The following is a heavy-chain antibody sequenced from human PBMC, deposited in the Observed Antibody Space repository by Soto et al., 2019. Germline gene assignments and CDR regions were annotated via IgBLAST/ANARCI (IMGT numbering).Heavy chain of an antibody. CDR3: ARGVRSLFNHNWFDP. Sequence: SETLSLTCAVYGGSFSGYYWSWIRQPPGKGLEWIGEINHSGSTNYNPSLKSRVTISVDTSKNQFSLKLSSVTAADTAVYYCARGVRSLFNHNWFDPWGQGTLVTVSS. V-gene: IGHV4-34*01. CDR2: INHSGST. CDR1: GGSFSGYY. J-gene: IGHJ5*02.